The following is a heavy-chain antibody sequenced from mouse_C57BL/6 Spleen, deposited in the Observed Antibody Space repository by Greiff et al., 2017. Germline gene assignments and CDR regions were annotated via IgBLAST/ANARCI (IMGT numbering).Heavy chain of an antibody. V-gene: IGHV1-82*01. D-gene: IGHD2-1*01. CDR2: IYPGDGDT. CDR1: GYAFSSSW. CDR3: ASSAYGNYVGAMDY. Sequence: VQVVESGPELVKPGASVKISCKASGYAFSSSWMNWVKQRPGKGLEWIGRIYPGDGDTNYNGKFKGKATLTADKSSSTAYMQLSSLTSEDSAVYFCASSAYGNYVGAMDYWGQGTSVTVSS. J-gene: IGHJ4*01.